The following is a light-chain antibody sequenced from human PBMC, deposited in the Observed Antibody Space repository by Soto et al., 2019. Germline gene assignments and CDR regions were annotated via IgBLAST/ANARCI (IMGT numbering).Light chain of an antibody. Sequence: QSALTQPRSVSGSPGQSVTISCTRTSNYVSWYQQHPGQAPKLMIYDVNKRPSGVPDRFSGSKSGNTASLTISGLQAEDEAVYYCCSFAGSYTSYVFGAGTKVTVL. CDR2: DVN. CDR3: CSFAGSYTSYV. J-gene: IGLJ1*01. CDR1: SNY. V-gene: IGLV2-11*01.